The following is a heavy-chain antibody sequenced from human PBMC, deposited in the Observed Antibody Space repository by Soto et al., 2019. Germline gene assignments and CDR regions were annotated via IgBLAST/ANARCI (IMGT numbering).Heavy chain of an antibody. CDR1: GFTFSSYG. CDR2: IWYDGSNK. J-gene: IGHJ4*02. CDR3: GRDAMARVVAKRPLFDY. D-gene: IGHD2-21*01. V-gene: IGHV3-33*01. Sequence: PGGSLRLSCAASGFTFSSYGMHWVRQAPGKGLEWVAVIWYDGSNKYYADSVKGRFTISRDNSKNTLYLQMNSLRAEDTAVYYCGRDAMARVVAKRPLFDYWGQGTLVTVSA.